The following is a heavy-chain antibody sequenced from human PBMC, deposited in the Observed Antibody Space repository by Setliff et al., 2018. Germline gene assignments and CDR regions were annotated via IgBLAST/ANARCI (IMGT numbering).Heavy chain of an antibody. V-gene: IGHV3-23*01. CDR1: GFSFSSYA. D-gene: IGHD3-3*01. CDR3: AKSPHDFWSGRVFFDY. Sequence: GGSLRLSCAASGFSFSSYAMSWVRQAPGKGLEWVSTIIGSGISTYYADSVQGRVTISRDNHKNTLHLQMNSLRVEDTAIYFCAKSPHDFWSGRVFFDYWGQGMLVTVSS. J-gene: IGHJ4*01. CDR2: IIGSGIST.